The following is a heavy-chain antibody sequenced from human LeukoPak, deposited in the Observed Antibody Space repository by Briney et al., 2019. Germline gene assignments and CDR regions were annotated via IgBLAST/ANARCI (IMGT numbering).Heavy chain of an antibody. J-gene: IGHJ3*02. D-gene: IGHD4-17*01. V-gene: IGHV3-9*01. CDR2: ITRSSGTV. Sequence: PGGSLRLSCAASGFNFDYYAMYWVRQVPGKGLEWVSGITRSSGTVDYAASVKGRFTISRDNAKNSLYLQMNSLRPEDTAFYYCAKALHPLTTVTRGALDIWGQGTIVTVSS. CDR1: GFNFDYYA. CDR3: AKALHPLTTVTRGALDI.